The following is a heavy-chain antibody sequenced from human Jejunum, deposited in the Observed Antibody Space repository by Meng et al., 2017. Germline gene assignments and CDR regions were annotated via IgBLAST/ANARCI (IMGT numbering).Heavy chain of an antibody. J-gene: IGHJ2*01. CDR1: GFTFDDYA. CDR2: ISWNSGSI. Sequence: SLKISCAASGFTFDDYAMHWVRQAPGKGLEWVSGISWNSGSIDYADSVKGRFTISRDNAKNSLYLQMNNLRAEDTALYYCAKEGYCIAVAGRKGYFDLWGRGTLVTVSS. CDR3: AKEGYCIAVAGRKGYFDL. D-gene: IGHD6-19*01. V-gene: IGHV3-9*01.